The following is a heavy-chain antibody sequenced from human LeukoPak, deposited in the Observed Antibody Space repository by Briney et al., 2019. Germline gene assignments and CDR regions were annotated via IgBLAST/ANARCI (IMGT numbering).Heavy chain of an antibody. V-gene: IGHV3-30*02. CDR1: GFTFSSYG. CDR3: AKAGGDWLLPFDY. CDR2: IRYDGSNK. D-gene: IGHD3-9*01. Sequence: GGSLRLPCAASGFTFSSYGMHWVRQAPGKGLEWVAFIRYDGSNKYYADSVKGRFTISRDNSKNTLYLQMNSLRAEDTAVYYCAKAGGDWLLPFDYWGQGTLVTVSS. J-gene: IGHJ4*02.